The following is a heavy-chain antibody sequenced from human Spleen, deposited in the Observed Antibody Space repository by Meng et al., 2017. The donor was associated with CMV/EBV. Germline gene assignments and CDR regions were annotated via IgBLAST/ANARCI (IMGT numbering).Heavy chain of an antibody. J-gene: IGHJ4*02. V-gene: IGHV6-1*01. CDR1: GDCVSRNSVA. CDR2: THYRSKWYI. CDR3: S. Sequence: SQTLSLTCAISGDCVSRNSVAWNWIGQSPPRGLEWLRRTHYRSKWYIDYVLTVKSRMTIDPDTSKDQFSLQVNTVTPEDTAVQVDSWGQGTLVTVSS.